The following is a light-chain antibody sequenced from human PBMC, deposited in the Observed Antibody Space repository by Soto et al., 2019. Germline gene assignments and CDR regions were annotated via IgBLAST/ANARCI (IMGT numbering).Light chain of an antibody. CDR3: QHSSSDLIT. V-gene: IGKV1-39*01. J-gene: IGKJ5*01. CDR2: AAS. CDR1: QSISSY. Sequence: DIQMTQSPSSLSASVGDRVTITCRASQSISSYLNWYQQKPGKAPKLLIYAASSLQSGVPSRFSGGGSGTDFTLTIDRLQSDDFATYYCQHSSSDLITFGQGTRLEI.